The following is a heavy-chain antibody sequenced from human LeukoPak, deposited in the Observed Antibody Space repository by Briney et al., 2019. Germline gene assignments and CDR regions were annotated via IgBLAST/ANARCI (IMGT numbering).Heavy chain of an antibody. CDR3: ARMDAPYYDSSLFDY. CDR1: GYTFTDYY. V-gene: IGHV1-46*01. J-gene: IGHJ4*02. D-gene: IGHD3-22*01. Sequence: ASVKVSCKASGYTFTDYYMHWVRQAPGQGLEWMGIINPSGGSTSYAQKFQGRVTMTRDTSTSTVYTELSSLRSEDTAVYYCARMDAPYYDSSLFDYWGQGTLVTVSS. CDR2: INPSGGST.